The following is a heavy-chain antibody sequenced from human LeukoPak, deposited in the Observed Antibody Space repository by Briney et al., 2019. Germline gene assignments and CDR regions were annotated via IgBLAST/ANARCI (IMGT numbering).Heavy chain of an antibody. Sequence: PSETLSLTCTVSGGSISSYYWSWLRQPPGKGLEWIGYIYYSGSTNYNPSLESRVTISVDTSKNQFSLKLSSVTAADTAVYYCARTTYYYDSSGYYYEPVGAFDIWGQGTMVTVSS. CDR3: ARTTYYYDSSGYYYEPVGAFDI. D-gene: IGHD3-22*01. V-gene: IGHV4-59*01. CDR2: IYYSGST. CDR1: GGSISSYY. J-gene: IGHJ3*02.